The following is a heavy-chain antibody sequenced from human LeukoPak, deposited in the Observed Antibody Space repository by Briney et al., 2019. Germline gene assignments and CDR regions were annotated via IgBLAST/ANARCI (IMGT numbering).Heavy chain of an antibody. D-gene: IGHD5-18*01. Sequence: SETLSLTCTVSGGSIRSYYWSWIRQPAGKGLEWIGRIYTSGSTNYNPSLKSRVTMSVDTSKNQFYLKLSSVAAADTAVYYCARGEYSSFDYWGQGTLVTVSS. J-gene: IGHJ4*02. CDR1: GGSIRSYY. CDR3: ARGEYSSFDY. V-gene: IGHV4-4*07. CDR2: IYTSGST.